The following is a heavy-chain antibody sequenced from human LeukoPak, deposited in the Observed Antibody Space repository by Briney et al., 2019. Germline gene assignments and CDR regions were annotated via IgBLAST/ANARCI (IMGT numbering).Heavy chain of an antibody. V-gene: IGHV3-66*02. CDR1: GITLNTND. J-gene: IGHJ4*01. D-gene: IGHD4-23*01. CDR2: MYPWGSA. Sequence: QTGGSLRLSCAASGITLNTNDMNWVRQAPGKGLEWVSIMYPWGSAFYTDSVKGRFTVTRDESKNMMFLQMNTLSPDDTAMYYCVRQGGGDNCRWGQGALVTVSS. CDR3: VRQGGGDNCR.